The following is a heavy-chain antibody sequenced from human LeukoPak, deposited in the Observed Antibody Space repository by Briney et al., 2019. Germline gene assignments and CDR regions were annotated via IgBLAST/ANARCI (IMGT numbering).Heavy chain of an antibody. CDR1: GGSISSSNW. J-gene: IGHJ6*02. CDR2: INHSGST. V-gene: IGHV4-4*02. Sequence: PSETLSLTCAVSGGSISSSNWWSWVRQPPGKGLEWIGEINHSGSTNYNPSLKSRVTISVDTSKNQFSLKLSSVTAADTAVYYCAREAYDIVVVPAATYYYYYGMDVWGQGTTVTVSS. D-gene: IGHD2-2*01. CDR3: AREAYDIVVVPAATYYYYYGMDV.